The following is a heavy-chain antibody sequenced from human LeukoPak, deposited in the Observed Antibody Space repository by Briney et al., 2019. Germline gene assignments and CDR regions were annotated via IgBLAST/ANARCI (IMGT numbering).Heavy chain of an antibody. CDR1: GFTFSDYY. V-gene: IGHV3-11*01. Sequence: GGPLRLSCAASGFTFSDYYMSWIRQAPGKGLEWILYISSSGTTTYYADSVKGRFTISRDNAENSLYLQMNSLRAEDTAVYYCARDQGHYDYYMDVWGQGTTVTVSS. CDR3: ARDQGHYDYYMDV. CDR2: ISSSGTTT. J-gene: IGHJ6*03.